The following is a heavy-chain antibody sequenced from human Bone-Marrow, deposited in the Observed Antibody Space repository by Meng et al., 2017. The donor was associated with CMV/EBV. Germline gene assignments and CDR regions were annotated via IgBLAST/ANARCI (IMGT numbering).Heavy chain of an antibody. CDR3: ARVNYSNYYFDY. V-gene: IGHV4-39*07. CDR1: GGSISSSSYY. D-gene: IGHD4-11*01. J-gene: IGHJ4*02. CDR2: IYYSGST. Sequence: SETLSLTFTVSGGSISSSSYYWGWIRQPPGKGLEWIGSIYYSGSTYYNPSLKSRVTISVDTSKNQFSLKLSSVTAADTAVYYCARVNYSNYYFDYWGQGTLVTVSS.